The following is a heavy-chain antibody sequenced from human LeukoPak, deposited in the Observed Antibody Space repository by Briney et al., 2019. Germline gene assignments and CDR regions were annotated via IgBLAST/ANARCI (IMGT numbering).Heavy chain of an antibody. CDR2: TSYNGNT. Sequence: APVKVSCTASGYTFSNYAICWVRQAPVLGRVCMGCTSYNGNTNYAQKLQDRVTMTTDTSMTTAYMELRSLESDDTAVYYCARHSGSGWQALGYWGQGTLVTVSS. D-gene: IGHD6-19*01. CDR3: ARHSGSGWQALGY. V-gene: IGHV1-18*01. J-gene: IGHJ4*02. CDR1: GYTFSNYA.